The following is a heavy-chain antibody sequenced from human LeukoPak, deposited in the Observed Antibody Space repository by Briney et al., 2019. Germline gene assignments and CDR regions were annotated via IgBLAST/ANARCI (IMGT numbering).Heavy chain of an antibody. V-gene: IGHV3-20*04. J-gene: IGHJ4*02. CDR3: ARARGSGGSGSYSFFDF. Sequence: PGGSLSLSCAAYGFTFDGYGTSWVRQAPGKGLEWVTGINWCGDSTGYADSVKGRFTIARDNAKNSLYLQMNSLRAEDTALYYCARARGSGGSGSYSFFDFWGQGTLVTVSS. CDR1: GFTFDGYG. D-gene: IGHD3-10*01. CDR2: INWCGDST.